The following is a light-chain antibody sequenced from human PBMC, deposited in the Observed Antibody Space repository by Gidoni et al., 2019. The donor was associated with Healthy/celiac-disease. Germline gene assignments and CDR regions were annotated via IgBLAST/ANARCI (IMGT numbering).Light chain of an antibody. V-gene: IGKV3-11*01. CDR1: QSVSSY. CDR2: DAA. J-gene: IGKJ3*01. CDR3: QQRSNWPSFT. Sequence: TVLTQVTATLSLSPGERATLSCTASQSVSSYLAWYQQKPGQAPRLLIYDAANRATGIPARFSGSGSGTDFTLTISSLEPEDFAVYYCQQRSNWPSFTFGPGTKVDIK.